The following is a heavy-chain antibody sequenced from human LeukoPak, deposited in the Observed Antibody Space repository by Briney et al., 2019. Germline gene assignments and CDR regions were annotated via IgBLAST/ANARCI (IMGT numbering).Heavy chain of an antibody. CDR2: ISGSDGST. V-gene: IGHV3-23*01. D-gene: IGHD5-18*01. J-gene: IGHJ4*02. CDR1: GFTLSSYA. CDR3: ARDLSGVTGYTYGRGIDY. Sequence: PGGSLRLSCAASGFTLSSYAMSWVRQAPGKGLEWVSAISGSDGSTYYADSVKGRFTISRDNSKNTLYLQMNSLRAEDTAVYYCARDLSGVTGYTYGRGIDYWGQGTLVTVSS.